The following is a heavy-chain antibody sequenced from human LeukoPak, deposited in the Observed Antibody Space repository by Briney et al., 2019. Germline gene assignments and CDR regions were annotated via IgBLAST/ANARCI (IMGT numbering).Heavy chain of an antibody. CDR1: GYTFTSYG. CDR2: ISAYNGNT. D-gene: IGHD3-16*01. Sequence: GASVKVSCKASGYTFTSYGISWVRQAPGQGLEWMGWISAYNGNTNYAQKFQGRVTITADKSTSTAYMELSSLRSEDTAVYYCATRLGGAFDIWGQGTMVTVSS. V-gene: IGHV1-18*01. CDR3: ATRLGGAFDI. J-gene: IGHJ3*02.